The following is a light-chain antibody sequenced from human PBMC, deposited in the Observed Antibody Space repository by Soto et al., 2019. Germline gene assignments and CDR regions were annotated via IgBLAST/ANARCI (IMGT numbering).Light chain of an antibody. V-gene: IGKV3-15*01. Sequence: EIVMTQSPATLFVSPGERVTLSCRASQSISNNLSWYQHQSGQAPRVLIYGASTRGIGVPGRFSGSRSGTEFTLTISSLQSEDIAVYYCLQYNDPAETFGQGTTVELK. CDR2: GAS. J-gene: IGKJ1*01. CDR1: QSISNN. CDR3: LQYNDPAET.